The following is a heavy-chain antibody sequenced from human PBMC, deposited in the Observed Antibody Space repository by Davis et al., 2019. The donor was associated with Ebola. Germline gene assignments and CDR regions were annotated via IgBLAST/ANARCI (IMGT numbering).Heavy chain of an antibody. CDR1: GYTFTGYY. J-gene: IGHJ4*02. CDR2: INPNSGGT. D-gene: IGHD1-26*01. CDR3: ARGDYNSGSYSQY. V-gene: IGHV1-2*06. Sequence: ASVKVSCKASGYTFTGYYMHWVRQAPGQGLEWMGRINPNSGGTNYAQKFQGRVTMTRDTSISTAYMELSRLRSDDTAVYYCARGDYNSGSYSQYWGQGTLVTVSS.